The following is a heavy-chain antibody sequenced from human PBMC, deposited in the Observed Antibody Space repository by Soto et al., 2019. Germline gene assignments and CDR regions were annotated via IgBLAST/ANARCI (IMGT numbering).Heavy chain of an antibody. CDR2: IIPIFGTA. V-gene: IGHV1-69*13. D-gene: IGHD6-6*01. Sequence: VASVKVSCKASGGTFSSYAISWVRRAPGQGLEWMGGIIPIFGTANYAQKFQGRVTITADESTGTAYMELSSLRSEDTAVYYCAYSSSSPGLVGWFDPWGQGTLVTVSS. CDR3: AYSSSSPGLVGWFDP. CDR1: GGTFSSYA. J-gene: IGHJ5*02.